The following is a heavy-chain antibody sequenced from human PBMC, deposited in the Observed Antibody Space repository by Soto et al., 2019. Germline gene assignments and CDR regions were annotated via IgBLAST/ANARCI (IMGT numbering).Heavy chain of an antibody. CDR3: AKNGQPPYYYYGMDV. Sequence: QGQLVQSGPEAKKPGASVKVSCKASGYTFSRYGISWVRQAPGQGLEWMGWISGYNGDTKYAQKGQRRVTMTIDTSTYTAYMELRSLTSDDTAIYYCAKNGQPPYYYYGMDVWGQGTTVTVSS. V-gene: IGHV1-18*01. J-gene: IGHJ6*02. D-gene: IGHD2-8*01. CDR2: ISGYNGDT. CDR1: GYTFSRYG.